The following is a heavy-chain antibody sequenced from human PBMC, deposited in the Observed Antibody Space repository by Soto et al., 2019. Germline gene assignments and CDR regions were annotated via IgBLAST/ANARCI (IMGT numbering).Heavy chain of an antibody. CDR1: GYTFASYH. D-gene: IGHD3-16*01. J-gene: IGHJ4*02. CDR2: ISPLNGDT. CDR3: AREGNVGVPQMRYFDY. Sequence: ASVKVSCKASGYTFASYHIHWVRQAPGQGLEWMGIISPLNGDTDYPEKLRGRVTLTRDTSTTTVHMELSSLTSDDTALYYCAREGNVGVPQMRYFDYWGQGTLVTVSS. V-gene: IGHV1-46*01.